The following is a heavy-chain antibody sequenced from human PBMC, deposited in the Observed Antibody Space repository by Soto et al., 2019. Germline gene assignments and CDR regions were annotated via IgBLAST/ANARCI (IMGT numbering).Heavy chain of an antibody. CDR1: GGSISSGGYY. CDR2: IYYSGST. Sequence: QVQLQESGPGLVKPSQTLSLTCTVSGGSISSGGYYWSWIRQHPGKGLEWIGYIYYSGSTYYNPSLKSRVTISVDTSKNQFALKLSSVTAADTAVYYCARERSSSRKYDTYFDLWGRGTLVTVSS. V-gene: IGHV4-31*03. CDR3: ARERSSSRKYDTYFDL. D-gene: IGHD6-13*01. J-gene: IGHJ2*01.